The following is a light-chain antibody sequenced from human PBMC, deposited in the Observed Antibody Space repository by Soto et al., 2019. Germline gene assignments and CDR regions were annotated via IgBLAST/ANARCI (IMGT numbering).Light chain of an antibody. CDR2: DAS. J-gene: IGKJ5*01. CDR1: QSVSSY. Sequence: EIVLRQSPATLSLSPGERATLSCRASQSVSSYLAWYQQKPGQAPRLLIYDASNRATGIPARFSGSGSGTDFTLTISSLEPEDFAVYYCQQYNKWPITFGQGTRLETK. CDR3: QQYNKWPIT. V-gene: IGKV3-11*01.